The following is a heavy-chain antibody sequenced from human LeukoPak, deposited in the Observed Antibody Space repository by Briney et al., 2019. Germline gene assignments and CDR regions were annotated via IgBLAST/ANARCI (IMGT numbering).Heavy chain of an antibody. J-gene: IGHJ4*02. CDR1: GFTFSSYW. D-gene: IGHD3-16*02. Sequence: PGGSLSLSCAGSGFTFSSYWMHWVRQAPGKGLVWVSRINTDSSSTDYADSVKGRFTISRDNAKNTLYLQMNSLRAEDTAVYYCAKDWGNYDYVWGSYRPGYFDYWGQGTLVTVSS. V-gene: IGHV3-74*01. CDR2: INTDSSST. CDR3: AKDWGNYDYVWGSYRPGYFDY.